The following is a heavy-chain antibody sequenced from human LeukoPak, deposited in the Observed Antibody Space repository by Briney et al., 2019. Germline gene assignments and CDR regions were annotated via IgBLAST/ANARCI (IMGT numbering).Heavy chain of an antibody. CDR3: ARGPPTVTRKKQPPTFFDYLQH. D-gene: IGHD4-17*01. V-gene: IGHV4-34*01. CDR2: INHSGST. CDR1: GGSFSGYY. Sequence: PSETLSLTCAVYGGSFSGYYWSWIRQPPGKGLEWIGEINHSGSTNYNPSLKSRVTISVDTSKNQFSLRLNPVTAADTAVYYCARGPPTVTRKKQPPTFFDYLQHWGQGTLVTVSS. J-gene: IGHJ1*01.